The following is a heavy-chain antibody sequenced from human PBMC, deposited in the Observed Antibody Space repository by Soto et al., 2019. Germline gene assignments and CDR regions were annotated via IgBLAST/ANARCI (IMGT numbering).Heavy chain of an antibody. D-gene: IGHD3-3*01. Sequence: ASVKVSCKASGYTFTSYGISWVRQAPGQGLEWMGWISAYNGNTNYAQRLQGRVTMTTDTSTSTAYMELRSLRSDDTAVYYCVVLRFLEWPYFDYWGQGTLVTVSS. CDR2: ISAYNGNT. J-gene: IGHJ4*02. V-gene: IGHV1-18*01. CDR3: VVLRFLEWPYFDY. CDR1: GYTFTSYG.